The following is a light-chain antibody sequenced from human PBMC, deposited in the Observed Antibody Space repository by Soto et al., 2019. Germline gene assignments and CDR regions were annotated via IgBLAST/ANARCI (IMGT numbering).Light chain of an antibody. CDR3: QQYGSSPRT. V-gene: IGKV3-20*01. CDR1: LSVSSSY. J-gene: IGKJ1*01. CDR2: GAS. Sequence: EIVLTQSPGTLSLSPGERATLSCRASLSVSSSYLAWYQQKPGQAPRLLIYGASSRATGIPDRFSGSGSGTDFTLTISRLEPEDCSVYYCQQYGSSPRTCGQGTKVEIK.